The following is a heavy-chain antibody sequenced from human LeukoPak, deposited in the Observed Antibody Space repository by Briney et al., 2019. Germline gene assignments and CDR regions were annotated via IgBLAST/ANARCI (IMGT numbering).Heavy chain of an antibody. CDR3: ARARIVGATKYYFDY. J-gene: IGHJ4*02. CDR1: GFTFSDPY. V-gene: IGHV3-7*01. CDR2: IKQDGSEK. D-gene: IGHD1-26*01. Sequence: GGSLRLSCEASGFTFSDPYMSWVRQAPGKGLEWVANIKQDGSEKYYVDSVKGRFTISRDNAKNSLYLQMNSLRAEDTAVYYCARARIVGATKYYFDYWGQGTLVTVSS.